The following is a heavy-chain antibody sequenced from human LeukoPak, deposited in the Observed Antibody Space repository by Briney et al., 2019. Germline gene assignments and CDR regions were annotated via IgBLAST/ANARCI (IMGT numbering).Heavy chain of an antibody. CDR1: GYTFTGYY. CDR2: INPNSGGT. V-gene: IGHV1-2*02. D-gene: IGHD6-13*01. J-gene: IGHJ5*02. CDR3: ARAAAGRRDRFDP. Sequence: ASVKVSCKASGYTFTGYYMHWVRQAPGQGLEWMGWINPNSGGTNYAQKFQGRVTMTRDTSISTAYMELSRLRSDDTAVYYCARAAAGRRDRFDPWGQGTLVTVSS.